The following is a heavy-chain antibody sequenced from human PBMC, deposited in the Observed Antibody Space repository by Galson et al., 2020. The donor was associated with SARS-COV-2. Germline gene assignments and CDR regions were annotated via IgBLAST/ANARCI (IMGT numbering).Heavy chain of an antibody. Sequence: SETLSLTCTVSGGSISSSSYYWGWIRQPPGKGLEWIGSIYYSGSTYYNPSLKSRVTISVDTSKNQFSLKLSSVTAADTAVYYCARDRYSSGWYVDYFDYWGQGT. D-gene: IGHD6-19*01. CDR2: IYYSGST. V-gene: IGHV4-39*07. J-gene: IGHJ4*02. CDR1: GGSISSSSYY. CDR3: ARDRYSSGWYVDYFDY.